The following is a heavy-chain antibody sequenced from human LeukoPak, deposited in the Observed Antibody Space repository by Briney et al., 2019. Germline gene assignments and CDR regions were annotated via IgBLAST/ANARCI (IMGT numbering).Heavy chain of an antibody. V-gene: IGHV4-4*07. J-gene: IGHJ2*01. CDR2: IYTSGST. D-gene: IGHD2-21*01. CDR3: ARAYCGGDCYSHWYFDL. CDR1: GGSISSYY. Sequence: PSETLSLTCTVSGGSISSYYWSWIRQPAGKGLEWIGRIYTSGSTNYNPSLKSRVTMSVDTSKNQFSLKLSSVTAADTAVYYCARAYCGGDCYSHWYFDLWGRGTLVTVSS.